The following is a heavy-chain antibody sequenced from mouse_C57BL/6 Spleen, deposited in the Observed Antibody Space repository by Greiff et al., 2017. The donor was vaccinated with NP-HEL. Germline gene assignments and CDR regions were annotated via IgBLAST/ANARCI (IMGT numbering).Heavy chain of an antibody. CDR1: GYAFSSYW. Sequence: QVQLQQSGPELVKPGASVKISCKASGYAFSSYWMNWVKQRPGKGLEWIGRIYPGDGDTKYNGKFKGKATLTADKSSSTAYMRLSSLTSEDSAVYFCARSGYYDFDYWGQGTTLTVSS. V-gene: IGHV1-82*01. CDR2: IYPGDGDT. J-gene: IGHJ2*01. CDR3: ARSGYYDFDY. D-gene: IGHD3-2*02.